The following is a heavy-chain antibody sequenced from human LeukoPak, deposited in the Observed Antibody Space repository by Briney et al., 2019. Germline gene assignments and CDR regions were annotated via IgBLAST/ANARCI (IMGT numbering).Heavy chain of an antibody. Sequence: GGSLRLSCAASGFTFDDYAMHWVRQAPGKGLEWVSGINWNSDNIAYADSVKGRFTISRDNAKNSLNLQMNSLRAEDTALYYCAKGLVVAATTEPFDYWGQGTLVTVSS. V-gene: IGHV3-9*01. J-gene: IGHJ4*02. CDR2: INWNSDNI. CDR3: AKGLVVAATTEPFDY. CDR1: GFTFDDYA. D-gene: IGHD2-15*01.